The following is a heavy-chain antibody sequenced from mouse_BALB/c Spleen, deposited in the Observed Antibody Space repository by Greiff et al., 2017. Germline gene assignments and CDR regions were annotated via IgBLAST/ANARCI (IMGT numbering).Heavy chain of an antibody. V-gene: IGHV1-5*01. Sequence: EVQLQQSGTVLARPGASVKMSCTASGYTFTSYWMHWVKQRPGQGLEWIGAIYPGNSDTSYNPKFKGKAKLTAVTSTSTAYMELSSLTNEDSAVYYCTRGGYGYDYYFDYWGQGTTLTVSA. J-gene: IGHJ2*01. CDR3: TRGGYGYDYYFDY. CDR2: IYPGNSDT. D-gene: IGHD2-2*01. CDR1: GYTFTSYW.